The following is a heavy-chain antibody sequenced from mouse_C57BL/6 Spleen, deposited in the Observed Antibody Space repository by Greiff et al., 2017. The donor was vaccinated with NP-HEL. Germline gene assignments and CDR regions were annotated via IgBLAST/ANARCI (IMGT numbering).Heavy chain of an antibody. CDR3: ARYITTVASFDY. D-gene: IGHD1-1*01. CDR1: GYAFSSYW. CDR2: IYPGDGDT. Sequence: VQLQQSGAELVKPGASVKISCKASGYAFSSYWMNWVKQRPGKGLEWIGQIYPGDGDTNYNGKFKGKATLTADKSSSTAYLQLSSLTSEDSAVYFCARYITTVASFDYWGQGTTLTVSS. V-gene: IGHV1-80*01. J-gene: IGHJ2*01.